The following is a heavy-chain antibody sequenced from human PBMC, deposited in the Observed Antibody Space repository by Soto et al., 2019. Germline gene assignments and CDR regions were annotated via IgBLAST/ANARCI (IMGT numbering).Heavy chain of an antibody. CDR1: GFTFSSYG. CDR3: AKDSGGFYSSSSGGDWFDP. CDR2: ISYDGSNK. J-gene: IGHJ5*02. D-gene: IGHD6-6*01. Sequence: GGSLRLSCAASGFTFSSYGMHWVRQAPGKGLEWVAVISYDGSNKYYADSVKGRFTISRDNSKNTLYPQMNSLRAEDTAVYYCAKDSGGFYSSSSGGDWFDPWGQGTLVTVSS. V-gene: IGHV3-30*18.